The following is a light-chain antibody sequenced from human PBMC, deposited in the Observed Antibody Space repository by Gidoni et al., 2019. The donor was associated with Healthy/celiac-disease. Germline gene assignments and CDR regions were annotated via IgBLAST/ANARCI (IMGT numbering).Light chain of an antibody. CDR3: QQRSNWPPWT. CDR1: QSVSNY. Sequence: EIVLPHSPATLALSPGERATLSCRASQSVSNYLTWYQQKPGQAPRLLIYDASNRATGIPARFSGSGSGTEFTLIISSLEPEDFAVYYCQQRSNWPPWTFGQGTKVEIK. J-gene: IGKJ1*01. V-gene: IGKV3-11*01. CDR2: DAS.